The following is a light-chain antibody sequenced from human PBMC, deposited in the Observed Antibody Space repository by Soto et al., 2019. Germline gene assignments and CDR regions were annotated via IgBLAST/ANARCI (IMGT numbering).Light chain of an antibody. CDR3: QQRSNWPPIT. V-gene: IGKV3-11*01. Sequence: EIVLTQSPATLSFSPGERATLSCRASQSVSSYLAWYQQKPGQAPRLLIYYASDRATGIPARFSGSGSGTDFTLTISSLEPEDFAVYYCQQRSNWPPITFGQGTRLEIK. J-gene: IGKJ5*01. CDR1: QSVSSY. CDR2: YAS.